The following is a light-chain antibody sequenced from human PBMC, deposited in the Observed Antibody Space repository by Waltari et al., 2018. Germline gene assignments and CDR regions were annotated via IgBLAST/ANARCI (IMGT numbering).Light chain of an antibody. CDR3: QQRSNWP. Sequence: DIVLTQSPATLSSSPGERATLSCRARQSVSSYLAWYQQKPGQAPRLLIYDASNRATGIPARFSGSGSGTDFTLTISSLEPEDFAVYYCQQRSNWPFGGGTKVEIK. J-gene: IGKJ4*01. CDR2: DAS. V-gene: IGKV3-11*01. CDR1: QSVSSY.